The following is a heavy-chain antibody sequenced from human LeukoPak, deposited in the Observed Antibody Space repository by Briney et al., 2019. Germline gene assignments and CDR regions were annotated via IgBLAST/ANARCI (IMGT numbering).Heavy chain of an antibody. CDR1: GYTFTSYG. CDR2: ISAYNGNT. J-gene: IGHJ4*02. D-gene: IGHD3-22*01. V-gene: IGHV1-18*01. Sequence: ASVKVSCKASGYTFTSYGISWVRQAPGQGLEWMGWISAYNGNTNYAQKLQGRVTMTTDTSTSTAYMELRSPRSDDTAVYYCAKRGRRDTMVVVVIKYYFDYWGQGTLVTVSS. CDR3: AKRGRRDTMVVVVIKYYFDY.